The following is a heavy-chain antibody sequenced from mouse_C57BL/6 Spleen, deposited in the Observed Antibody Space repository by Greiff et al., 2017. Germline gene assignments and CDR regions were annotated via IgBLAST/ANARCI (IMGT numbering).Heavy chain of an antibody. CDR1: GYTFTDYN. Sequence: VQLQQSGPELVKPGASVKIPCKASGYTFTDYNMDWVKQSHGKSLEWIGDINPNNGGTIYNQKFKGKATLTVDKSSSTAYMELRSLTSEDTAVYYCARRGNGYDAWFAYWGQGTLVTVSA. CDR2: INPNNGGT. CDR3: ARRGNGYDAWFAY. J-gene: IGHJ3*01. D-gene: IGHD2-2*01. V-gene: IGHV1-18*01.